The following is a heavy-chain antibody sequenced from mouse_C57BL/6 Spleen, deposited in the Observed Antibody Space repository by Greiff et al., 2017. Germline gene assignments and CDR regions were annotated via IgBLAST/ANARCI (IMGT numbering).Heavy chain of an antibody. CDR1: GFTFSDAW. D-gene: IGHD2-3*01. CDR3: TRMGDGYYAYFDY. Sequence: EVKVEESGGGLVQPGGSMKLSCAASGFTFSDAWMDWVRQSPEKGLEWVAEIRNKANNHATYYAESVKGRFTISRDDSKSSVYLQMNSLRAEDTGIYYCTRMGDGYYAYFDYWGKGTTLTVSS. J-gene: IGHJ2*01. V-gene: IGHV6-6*01. CDR2: IRNKANNHAT.